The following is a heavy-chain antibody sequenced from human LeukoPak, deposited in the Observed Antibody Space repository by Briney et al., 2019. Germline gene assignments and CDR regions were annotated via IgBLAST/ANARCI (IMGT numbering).Heavy chain of an antibody. CDR1: GYTFTSYA. J-gene: IGHJ4*02. V-gene: IGHV1-46*01. D-gene: IGHD6-19*01. CDR2: INPSGGST. CDR3: ARVFSSGWPYFDY. Sequence: ASVKVSCKASGYTFTSYAMNWVRQAPGQGLEWMGIINPSGGSTSYAQKFQGRVTMTRDTSTSTVCMELSSLRSEDTAVYYCARVFSSGWPYFDYWGQGTLVTVSS.